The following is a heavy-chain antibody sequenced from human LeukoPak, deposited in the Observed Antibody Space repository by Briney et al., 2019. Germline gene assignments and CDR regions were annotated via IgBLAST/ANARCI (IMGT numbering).Heavy chain of an antibody. V-gene: IGHV3-30*04. J-gene: IGHJ3*02. CDR2: ISYDGTNK. Sequence: GRSLRLSCAASGFTFRNYTVQSVSQAPGDWLEWVAAISYDGTNKYYAASVRGRFTISRDNSKNTLYLQMNSLRAEDTAVYYCARERRRDGYTGAFDIWGQGTMVTVSS. D-gene: IGHD5-24*01. CDR3: ARERRRDGYTGAFDI. CDR1: GFTFRNYT.